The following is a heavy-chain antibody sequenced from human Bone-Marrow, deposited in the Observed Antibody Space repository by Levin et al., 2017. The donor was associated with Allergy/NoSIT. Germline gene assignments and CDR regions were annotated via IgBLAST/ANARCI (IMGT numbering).Heavy chain of an antibody. J-gene: IGHJ4*02. CDR3: AREPPHNWNEEGDF. Sequence: PSETLSLTCAVSGGSISSNNWWYWVRQPPGEGLEWIGEIYHSGTTKYNPSLKGRATISADGSKNQFSLKLTSVTAADTAVYFCAREPPHNWNEEGDFWGQGILVTVSS. D-gene: IGHD1-1*01. V-gene: IGHV4-4*02. CDR1: GGSISSNNW. CDR2: IYHSGTT.